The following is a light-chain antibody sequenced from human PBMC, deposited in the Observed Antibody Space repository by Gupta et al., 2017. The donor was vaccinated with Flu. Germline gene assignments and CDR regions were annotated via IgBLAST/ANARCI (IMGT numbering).Light chain of an antibody. J-gene: IGLJ1*01. CDR2: SNN. V-gene: IGLV1-44*01. Sequence: QPVLTQPPSASGTPGQRVSIPCSGSSPNIGSNPVNWYQQLPGTAPKLLIYSNNQRPSGVPDRFSGSKSGTSASLAISGLQSEDEADYYCAAWDDSLNGQVFGTGTKVTVL. CDR1: SPNIGSNP. CDR3: AAWDDSLNGQV.